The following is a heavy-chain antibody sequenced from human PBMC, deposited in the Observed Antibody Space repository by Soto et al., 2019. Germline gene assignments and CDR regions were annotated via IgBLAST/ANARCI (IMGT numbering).Heavy chain of an antibody. Sequence: EVHLVESGGGLVQPGRSLRLSCAASGFTFDDHAMHWVRQAPGKGLEWVSSISWNSGTIDYADSVKGRFTISRDDAKRSLYLQMKRPGHEDTAVYYCVKDGGYSGYRGVTDLDGFDSWGRGTLVTVSS. CDR3: VKDGGYSGYRGVTDLDGFDS. D-gene: IGHD5-12*01. J-gene: IGHJ4*02. CDR1: GFTFDDHA. CDR2: ISWNSGTI. V-gene: IGHV3-9*01.